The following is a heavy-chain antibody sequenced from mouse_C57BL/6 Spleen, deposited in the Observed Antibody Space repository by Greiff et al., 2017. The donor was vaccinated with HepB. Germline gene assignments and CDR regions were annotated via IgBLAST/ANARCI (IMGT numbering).Heavy chain of an antibody. CDR1: GFSLTSYG. V-gene: IGHV2-6*03. J-gene: IGHJ4*01. CDR3: ARLYSNYGDYYAMDY. Sequence: QVQLKESGPGLVAPSQSLSITCTVSGFSLTSYGVHWVRQPPGKGLEWLVVIWSDGSTTYNSALKSRLSISKDNSKSQVFLKMNSLQTDDTAMYYCARLYSNYGDYYAMDYWGQGTSVTVSS. CDR2: IWSDGST. D-gene: IGHD2-5*01.